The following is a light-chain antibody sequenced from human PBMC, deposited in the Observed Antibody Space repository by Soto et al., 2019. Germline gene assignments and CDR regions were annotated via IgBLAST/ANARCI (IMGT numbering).Light chain of an antibody. CDR1: QSVSSY. V-gene: IGKV3-11*01. J-gene: IGKJ4*01. Sequence: EIVLTQSPATLSLSPGDRATLSCRASQSVSSYLAWYQQKPGQAPRLLIFDASNRATGIPARFSGSASGTDFTLTIATLEPEDFALYYCQQRSNWPATFGGGTKVEIK. CDR2: DAS. CDR3: QQRSNWPAT.